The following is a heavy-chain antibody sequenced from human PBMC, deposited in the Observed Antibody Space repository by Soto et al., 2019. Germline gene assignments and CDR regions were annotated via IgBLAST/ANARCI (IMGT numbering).Heavy chain of an antibody. Sequence: ASVKVSCKASGYTFNTYGISWVRQAPGQGLEWMGWISGYNGNTNYAQNLQDRVTLTIDTSTSTAYMELRSLRSDDTALYYCAIAVPLDYWGQGTLVTVSS. V-gene: IGHV1-18*04. J-gene: IGHJ4*02. CDR3: AIAVPLDY. D-gene: IGHD6-6*01. CDR1: GYTFNTYG. CDR2: ISGYNGNT.